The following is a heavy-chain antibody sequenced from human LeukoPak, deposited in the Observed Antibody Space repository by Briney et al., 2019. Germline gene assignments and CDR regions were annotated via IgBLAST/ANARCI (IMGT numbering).Heavy chain of an antibody. CDR2: ITNDGSST. V-gene: IGHV3-74*01. Sequence: GGSLRLSCAASGLTFSSHWMHWVRQAPGKGLVWVSRITNDGSSTTYADSVKGRFTISRDNSKNTLYLQMNSLRAEDTAVYYCAKDLRPDGINDFDHWGQGTLVTVSS. J-gene: IGHJ4*02. D-gene: IGHD1-1*01. CDR3: AKDLRPDGINDFDH. CDR1: GLTFSSHW.